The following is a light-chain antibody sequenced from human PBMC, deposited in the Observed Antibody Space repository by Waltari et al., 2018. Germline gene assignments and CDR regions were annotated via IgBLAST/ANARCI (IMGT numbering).Light chain of an antibody. CDR1: SSDVGSYTL. V-gene: IGLV2-23*02. CDR3: CSYAGGSAFV. CDR2: EVS. J-gene: IGLJ2*01. Sequence: QSALTQPASVSGSPGQPITISCTGTSSDVGSYTLVSWYQQHPGKAPNLRIYEVSKRPLGVSTRFSGSKSGNTATLTISGLQAEDEADYYCCSYAGGSAFVFGGGTKLTVL.